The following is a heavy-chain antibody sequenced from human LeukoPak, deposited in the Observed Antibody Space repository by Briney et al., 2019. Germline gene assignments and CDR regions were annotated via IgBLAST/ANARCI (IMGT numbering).Heavy chain of an antibody. CDR2: ISAYNGNT. Sequence: ASVKVSCKASGYTFTSYGISWVRQAPGQGLEWMRWISAYNGNTNYAQKLQGRVTMTTDTSTSTAYMELRSLRSDDTAVYYCARDRGRVVPAAETDYWGQGTLVTVSS. V-gene: IGHV1-18*01. CDR3: ARDRGRVVPAAETDY. D-gene: IGHD2-2*01. J-gene: IGHJ4*02. CDR1: GYTFTSYG.